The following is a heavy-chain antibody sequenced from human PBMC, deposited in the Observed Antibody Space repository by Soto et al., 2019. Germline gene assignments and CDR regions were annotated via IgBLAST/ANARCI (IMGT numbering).Heavy chain of an antibody. V-gene: IGHV4-4*02. CDR3: ARDDHIVVVPTSLGAMDV. D-gene: IGHD2-2*01. Sequence: LGLTCALYGGSISSNTWLSWVRQPPGKGLEWIGEIYNSASTNYIPSLKSLVTISLDKSKNQFSLKLTSVTAADSAVYYCARDDHIVVVPTSLGAMDVWGQGTTVTVSS. CDR2: IYNSAST. J-gene: IGHJ6*02. CDR1: GGSISSNTW.